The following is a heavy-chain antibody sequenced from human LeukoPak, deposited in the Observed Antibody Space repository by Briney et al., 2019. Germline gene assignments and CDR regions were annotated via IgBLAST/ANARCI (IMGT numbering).Heavy chain of an antibody. CDR2: MNPNSGNT. D-gene: IGHD2-2*01. CDR1: GYTFTSYD. CDR3: ARGGYCSSTSCPDWFDP. J-gene: IGHJ5*02. V-gene: IGHV1-8*01. Sequence: ASVKVSCKASGYTFTSYDINWVRQATGQGLEWMGWMNPNSGNTGYAQKFQGRVTMTRNTSISTAYMELSSLRSEDTAVYCCARGGYCSSTSCPDWFDPWGQGTLVTVSS.